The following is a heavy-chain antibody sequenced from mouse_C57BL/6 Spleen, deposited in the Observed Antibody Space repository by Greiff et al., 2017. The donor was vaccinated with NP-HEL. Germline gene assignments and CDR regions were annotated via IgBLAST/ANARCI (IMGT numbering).Heavy chain of an antibody. CDR3: ARPNWDDAMDY. CDR2: ISSGSSTI. Sequence: VQVVESGGGLVKPGGSLKLSCAASGFTFSDYGMHWVRQAPEKGLEWVAYISSGSSTIYYADTVKGRFTISRDNAKNTLFLQMTSLRSEDTAMYYCARPNWDDAMDYWGQGTSVTVSS. J-gene: IGHJ4*01. CDR1: GFTFSDYG. V-gene: IGHV5-17*01. D-gene: IGHD4-1*01.